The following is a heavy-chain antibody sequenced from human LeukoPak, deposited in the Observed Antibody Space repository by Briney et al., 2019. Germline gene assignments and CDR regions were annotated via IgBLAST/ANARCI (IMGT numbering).Heavy chain of an antibody. J-gene: IGHJ5*02. CDR2: IYHSGST. CDR1: GGSISSGGYS. V-gene: IGHV4-30-2*01. Sequence: SQTLSLTCAVSGGSISSGGYSWRWIRQPPGKGLERIGYIYHSGSTYYNPSLKSRVTISVDRSKNQFSLKLSSVTAADTAVYYCASGGDQPLGFDPWGQGTLVTVSS. CDR3: ASGGDQPLGFDP. D-gene: IGHD2-2*01.